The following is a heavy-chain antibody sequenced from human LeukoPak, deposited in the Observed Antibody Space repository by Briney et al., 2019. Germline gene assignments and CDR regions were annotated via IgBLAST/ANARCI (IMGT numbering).Heavy chain of an antibody. V-gene: IGHV1-69*05. J-gene: IGHJ4*02. Sequence: SVKVSCKASGGTFSSYAISWVRQAPGQGLEWMGGIIPIFGTANYAQKFQGRVTITTDESTSTAYMELSSLRSEDTAVYYCARGGGYSGYDSRRFDYWGQGTLVTVSS. D-gene: IGHD5-12*01. CDR1: GGTFSSYA. CDR2: IIPIFGTA. CDR3: ARGGGYSGYDSRRFDY.